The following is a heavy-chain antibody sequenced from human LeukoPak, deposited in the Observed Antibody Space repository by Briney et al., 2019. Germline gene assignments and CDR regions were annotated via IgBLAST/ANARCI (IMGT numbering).Heavy chain of an antibody. CDR3: ARAQSPGATLVDY. V-gene: IGHV4-59*01. D-gene: IGHD1-26*01. CDR1: GGSISGYF. CDR2: IYYAGST. Sequence: KPSETLSLTCTVSGGSISGYFWSWIRQPPGKGLEWIGYIYYAGSTNYNPSLKSRVTISLDTSKNQFSLRLTSVTAADTAVYYCARAQSPGATLVDYWGRGTLVTVSS. J-gene: IGHJ4*02.